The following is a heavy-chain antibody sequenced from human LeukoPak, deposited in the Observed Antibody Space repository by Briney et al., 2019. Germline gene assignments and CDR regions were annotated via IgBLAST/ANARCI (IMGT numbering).Heavy chain of an antibody. CDR3: ARGANWFDP. D-gene: IGHD4/OR15-4a*01. CDR1: GFSLTTSGMC. J-gene: IGHJ5*02. CDR2: IDWDDDE. V-gene: IGHV2-70*11. Sequence: SGPTLVNPTQTLTLTCTFSGFSLTTSGMCVSWIRQPPGKALEWLARIDWDDDEYYSTSLQTRLTISKGTSKNQVVLTMANMDPVDTATYYCARGANWFDPWGQGTLVTVSS.